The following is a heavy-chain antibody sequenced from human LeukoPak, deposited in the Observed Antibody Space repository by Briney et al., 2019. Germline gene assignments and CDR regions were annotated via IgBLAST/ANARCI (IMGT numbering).Heavy chain of an antibody. CDR2: ISAYNGNT. V-gene: IGHV1-18*01. J-gene: IGHJ5*02. CDR3: ARGKDPVAVTAPNWFDP. D-gene: IGHD4-11*01. CDR1: GYTFTGYG. Sequence: ASVKVSCKASGYTFTGYGISWVRQAPGQGLEWMGWISAYNGNTNYAQKLQGRVTITTDTSTSTAYMELRSLRSDDTAVYYCARGKDPVAVTAPNWFDPWGQGTLVTVSS.